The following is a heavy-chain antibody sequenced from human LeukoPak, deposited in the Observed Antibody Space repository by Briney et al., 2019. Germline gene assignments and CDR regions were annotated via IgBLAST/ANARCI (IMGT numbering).Heavy chain of an antibody. CDR1: GFTVSSSY. J-gene: IGHJ1*01. Sequence: GGSLRLSCAASGFTVSSSYMNWVRQAPGRGLEWVSLVYDDGRTFYADSVKGRFTISRDTSRNTLYLQVNSLKAEDTAVYYCAKATQSAAGYFQHWGQGTLVTVSS. CDR2: VYDDGRT. V-gene: IGHV3-53*01. CDR3: AKATQSAAGYFQH. D-gene: IGHD6-13*01.